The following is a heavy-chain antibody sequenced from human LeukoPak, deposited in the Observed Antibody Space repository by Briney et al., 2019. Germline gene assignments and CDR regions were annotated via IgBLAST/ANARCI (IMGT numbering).Heavy chain of an antibody. D-gene: IGHD2-2*01. Sequence: ASVKVSCKASGGTFSSYAISWVRQAPGQGLEWMGGISAFFGKANYAQKFQGRVTITPDKSTSTAYMELSSLRSEDTAVYYCASGQDIVVVPDAMEGYWFDPWGKGTLVTVSS. J-gene: IGHJ5*02. CDR3: ASGQDIVVVPDAMEGYWFDP. V-gene: IGHV1-69*06. CDR1: GGTFSSYA. CDR2: ISAFFGKA.